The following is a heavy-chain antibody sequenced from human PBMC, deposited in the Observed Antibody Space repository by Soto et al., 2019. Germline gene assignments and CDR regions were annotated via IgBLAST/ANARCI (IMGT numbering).Heavy chain of an antibody. D-gene: IGHD6-13*01. J-gene: IGHJ4*02. V-gene: IGHV2-5*01. Sequence: ESGPTLVNPTQTLTLTCTFSGFSLSTSGVGVGWIRQPPGKALEWLALIYWNDDKRYSPSLKSRLTITKDTSKNQVVLTMTNMDPGDTAKYYWAQDGPGIAAAGGGDYFDYWGQGTLVTVSS. CDR1: GFSLSTSGVG. CDR3: AQDGPGIAAAGGGDYFDY. CDR2: IYWNDDK.